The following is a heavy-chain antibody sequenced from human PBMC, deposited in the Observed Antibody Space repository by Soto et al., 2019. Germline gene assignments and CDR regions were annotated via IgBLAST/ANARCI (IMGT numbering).Heavy chain of an antibody. V-gene: IGHV4-34*01. CDR2: INHSGST. J-gene: IGHJ6*03. CDR1: GGSFSGYY. Sequence: QVQLQQWGAGLLKPSETLSLTCAVYGGSFSGYYWSWIRQPPGKELEWIGEINHSGSTNYNPSLKSRVTISVDTSKNQFSLKLSSVTAADTAVYYCAREMNNYYYYYMDVWGKGTTVTVSS. CDR3: AREMNNYYYYYMDV.